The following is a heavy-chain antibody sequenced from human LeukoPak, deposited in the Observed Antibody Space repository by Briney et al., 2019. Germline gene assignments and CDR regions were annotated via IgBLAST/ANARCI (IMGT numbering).Heavy chain of an antibody. CDR2: IYYSGST. V-gene: IGHV4-39*01. Sequence: PSETLSLTCSVSGGSISSSGYYWGWIRQPPGKGLEWIGTIYYSGSTYYNPSLKSRVTISVDTSKNQFSLNLRSLTAADTAVYYCARHPPYTAYSGSWGGNYFDYWGQGTLVTVSS. CDR3: ARHPPYTAYSGSWGGNYFDY. J-gene: IGHJ4*02. D-gene: IGHD6-13*01. CDR1: GGSISSSGYY.